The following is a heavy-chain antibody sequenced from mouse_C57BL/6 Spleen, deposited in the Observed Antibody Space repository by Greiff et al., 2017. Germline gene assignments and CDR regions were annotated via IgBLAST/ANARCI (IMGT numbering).Heavy chain of an antibody. D-gene: IGHD3-2*02. CDR3: ARDSSGPYYYAMDY. J-gene: IGHJ4*01. CDR1: GYAFSSYW. CDR2: IYPGDGDT. Sequence: VKLMESGAELVKPGASVKISCKASGYAFSSYWMNWVKQRPGKGLEWIGQIYPGDGDTNYNGKFKGKATLTADKSSSTAYMQLSSLTSEDSAVYFCARDSSGPYYYAMDYWGQGTSVTVSS. V-gene: IGHV1-80*01.